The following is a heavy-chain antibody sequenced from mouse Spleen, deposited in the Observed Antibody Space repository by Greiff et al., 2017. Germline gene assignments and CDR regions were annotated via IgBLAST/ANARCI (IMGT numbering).Heavy chain of an antibody. V-gene: IGHV1-20*02. CDR3: ARAYYGSAWFAY. CDR1: GYSFTGYF. CDR2: INPYNGDT. Sequence: EVQLQQSGPELVKPGASVKISCKASGYSFTGYFMNWVMQSHGKSLEWIGRINPYNGDTFYNQKFKGKATLTVDKSSSTAHMELRSLASEDSAVYYCARAYYGSAWFAYWGQGTLVTVSA. J-gene: IGHJ3*01. D-gene: IGHD1-1*01.